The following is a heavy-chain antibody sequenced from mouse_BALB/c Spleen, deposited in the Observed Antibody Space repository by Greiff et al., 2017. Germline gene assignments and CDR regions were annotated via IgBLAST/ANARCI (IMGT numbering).Heavy chain of an antibody. D-gene: IGHD2-4*01. J-gene: IGHJ4*01. CDR1: GYTFTDYW. CDR2: IDTSDSYT. V-gene: IGHV1-69*01. Sequence: QVQLQQPGAELVMPGASVKMSCKASGYTFTDYWMHWVKQRPGQGLEWIGAIDTSDSYTSYNQKFKGKATLTVDESSSTAYMQLSSLTSEDSAVYYCVRGDYGFCMDYWGQGTSVTVSS. CDR3: VRGDYGFCMDY.